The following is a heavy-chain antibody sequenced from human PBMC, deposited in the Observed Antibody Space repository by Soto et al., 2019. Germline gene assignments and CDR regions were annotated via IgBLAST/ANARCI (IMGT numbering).Heavy chain of an antibody. V-gene: IGHV4-30-2*01. D-gene: IGHD6-6*01. CDR2: IYHSGST. J-gene: IGHJ5*02. CDR3: ARGRGQIAARPSNWVDP. Sequence: PSETLSLTCAVSGGSISSGGYSWSWIRQPPGKGLEWIGYIYHSGSTYYNPSLKSRVTISVDRSKNQFSLKLSSVTAADTAVYYCARGRGQIAARPSNWVDPWGQGTLVTVSS. CDR1: GGSISSGGYS.